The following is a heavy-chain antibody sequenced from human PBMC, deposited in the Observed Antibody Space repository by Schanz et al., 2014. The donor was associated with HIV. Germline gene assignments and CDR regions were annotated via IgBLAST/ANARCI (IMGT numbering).Heavy chain of an antibody. V-gene: IGHV3-30*03. CDR3: ARRDVPEYYSDTNTYHLTY. CDR2: ISYDGSEK. J-gene: IGHJ4*02. CDR1: GFIFSNYG. D-gene: IGHD3-22*01. Sequence: QVHLVESGGGVVQPGRSLRLSCVGSGFIFSNYGIHWVRQAPGKGLERVAVISYDGSEKYHADSVKGRVTISIDNSKNTLYLQMNSLRAEDTAVYYCARRDVPEYYSDTNTYHLTYWGQGTLVTVSS.